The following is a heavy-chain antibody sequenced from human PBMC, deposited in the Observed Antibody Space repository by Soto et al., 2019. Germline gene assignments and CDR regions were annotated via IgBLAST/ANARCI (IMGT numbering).Heavy chain of an antibody. CDR3: VSQRTTVPTQAYFDY. J-gene: IGHJ4*02. Sequence: SDSLSLACTVSYGSVTNISYYWRWIRQSPGKGLEWIGSVYYRGRSYSKSSVKSRVTISVDTFKNRFSLSLNSVTASDTAVYFCVSQRTTVPTQAYFDYWGPGALVTV. V-gene: IGHV4-39*01. CDR2: VYYRGRS. CDR1: YGSVTNISYY. D-gene: IGHD4-17*01.